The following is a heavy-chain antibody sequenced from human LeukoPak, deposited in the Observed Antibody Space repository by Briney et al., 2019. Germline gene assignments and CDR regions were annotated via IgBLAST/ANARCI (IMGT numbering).Heavy chain of an antibody. D-gene: IGHD2-2*01. J-gene: IGHJ3*02. CDR2: ISSSGSTI. CDR3: ARESAYCSSTSCPDAFDI. CDR1: GFTFSSYE. V-gene: IGHV3-48*03. Sequence: GGSLRLSCAASGFTFSSYEMNWVRQAPGKGLEWVSYISSSGSTIYYADSVKGRFTISRDNAKNSLYLQMNSLGAEDTAVYYCARESAYCSSTSCPDAFDIWGQGTMVTVSS.